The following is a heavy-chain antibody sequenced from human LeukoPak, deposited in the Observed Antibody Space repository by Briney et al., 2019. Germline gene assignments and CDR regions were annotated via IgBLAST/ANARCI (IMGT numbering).Heavy chain of an antibody. Sequence: GGSLRLSCAASGFTFDDYAMHWVRQAPGKGLEWVSGISWNSGSIGYADSVKGRFTISRDNAKNSLYLQMNSLRAEDTAVYYCARVPVGSNWGQGTMVTVSS. CDR2: ISWNSGSI. CDR1: GFTFDDYA. CDR3: ARVPVGSN. V-gene: IGHV3-9*01. J-gene: IGHJ3*01.